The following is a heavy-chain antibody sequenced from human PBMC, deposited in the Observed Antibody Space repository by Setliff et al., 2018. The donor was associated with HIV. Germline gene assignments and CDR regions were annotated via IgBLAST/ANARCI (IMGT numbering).Heavy chain of an antibody. J-gene: IGHJ5*02. CDR1: GASISSSPYY. CDR3: ATLNFPLNWFDP. CDR2: ISYSGST. Sequence: SCSVSGASISSSPYYWAWIRQPPGKGLEWIVTISYSGSTHYNLALMSRVTISMDTSRNQFSVKLSSVTAADTAIYYCATLNFPLNWFDPWGQGTPVTVS. V-gene: IGHV4-39*01.